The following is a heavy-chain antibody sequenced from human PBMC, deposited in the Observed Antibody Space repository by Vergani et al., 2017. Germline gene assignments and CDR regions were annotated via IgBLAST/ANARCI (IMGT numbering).Heavy chain of an antibody. D-gene: IGHD1-1*01. V-gene: IGHV3-74*01. CDR3: ARSKSINPWRTESRLGWFDF. CDR2: VNSDGDVT. J-gene: IGHJ4*02. Sequence: EVQLVDSGGDLVQPGGSLRLSCAASGFTFRAYWMHWVRQTPGKGLVWVAHVNSDGDVTAYAASVEGRFTISRDNSMNTVFLEMKSLKVEDKAVYYCARSKSINPWRTESRLGWFDFWGQGTLVTV. CDR1: GFTFRAYW.